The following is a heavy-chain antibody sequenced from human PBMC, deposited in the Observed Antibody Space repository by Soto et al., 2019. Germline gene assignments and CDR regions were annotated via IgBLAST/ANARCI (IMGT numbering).Heavy chain of an antibody. Sequence: QVQLVESGGGVVQPGRSLRLSCAASGFTFSNYAMHWVRQAPGKGLEWVAAIPNDGSDQHYADSVKGRFAISRDNSENTLSLQMNGLRAEDAAVYYCARAIAGRVSSAWPWLDFWGQGTLVTVSS. V-gene: IGHV3-30*09. J-gene: IGHJ4*02. CDR2: IPNDGSDQ. CDR3: ARAIAGRVSSAWPWLDF. CDR1: GFTFSNYA. D-gene: IGHD3-16*01.